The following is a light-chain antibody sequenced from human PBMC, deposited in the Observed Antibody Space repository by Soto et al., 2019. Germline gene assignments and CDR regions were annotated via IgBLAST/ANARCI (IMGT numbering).Light chain of an antibody. CDR2: GAS. V-gene: IGKV3-20*01. CDR1: QNVRSNF. J-gene: IGKJ2*01. Sequence: EIVLTQSPGTLSASPGERATLSCRASQNVRSNFLAWYQQKPGQAPRLLLYGASSRATGIPDRFSGSGSGTDFTLTISRLEPEDFAVYYCQQYGSSPTFGQGTQLEI. CDR3: QQYGSSPT.